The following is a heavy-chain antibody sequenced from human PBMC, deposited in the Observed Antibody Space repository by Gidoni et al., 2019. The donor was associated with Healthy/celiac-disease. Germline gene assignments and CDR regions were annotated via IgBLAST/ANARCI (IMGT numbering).Heavy chain of an antibody. D-gene: IGHD1-7*01. Sequence: EVQLVESGGGLVQPGGSLKLSCAASGFTFSGSAMHWVRQASGKGLEWVGGIRSKANSYATAYAASVKGRFTISRDDSKNTAYLQMNSLKTEDTAVYYCTRGGLTGTTDYSMDVWGQGTTVTVSS. J-gene: IGHJ6*02. CDR3: TRGGLTGTTDYSMDV. V-gene: IGHV3-73*02. CDR2: IRSKANSYAT. CDR1: GFTFSGSA.